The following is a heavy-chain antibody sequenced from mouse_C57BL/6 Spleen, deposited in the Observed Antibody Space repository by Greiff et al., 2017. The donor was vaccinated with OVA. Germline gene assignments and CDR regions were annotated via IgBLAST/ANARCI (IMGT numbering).Heavy chain of an antibody. J-gene: IGHJ1*03. CDR3: AMGAYDYYDVPV. CDR2: IHPSDSDT. D-gene: IGHD2-4*01. CDR1: GYTFTSYW. V-gene: IGHV1-74*01. Sequence: QVQLQQPGAELVKPGASVKVSCKASGYTFTSYWMHWVKQRPGQGLEWIGRIHPSDSDTNYNEKFKGKATLTVDKSSSTAYMQLSSLTSEDSAVYYAAMGAYDYYDVPVWGTGTTVTVSS.